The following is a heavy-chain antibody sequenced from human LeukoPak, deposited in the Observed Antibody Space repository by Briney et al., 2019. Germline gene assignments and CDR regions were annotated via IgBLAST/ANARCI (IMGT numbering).Heavy chain of an antibody. D-gene: IGHD3-22*01. CDR2: FDPEDGET. J-gene: IGHJ4*02. Sequence: ASVKVSCKVSGYTLTELSMHWVRQAPGKGLEWMGGFDPEDGETIYAQKFQGRVTMTEDTSTDTAYMELSSLRSEDTAVYYCVCPTRYDGSTYYSPFDYWGQGTLVTVSS. V-gene: IGHV1-24*01. CDR3: VCPTRYDGSTYYSPFDY. CDR1: GYTLTELS.